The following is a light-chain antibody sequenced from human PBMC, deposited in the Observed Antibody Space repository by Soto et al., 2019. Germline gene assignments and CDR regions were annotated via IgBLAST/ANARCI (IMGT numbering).Light chain of an antibody. J-gene: IGLJ1*01. CDR1: SSDVGSYNL. CDR3: CSYAGSPWV. V-gene: IGLV2-23*02. CDR2: EVS. Sequence: QSALTQPASVSGSPGQSITISCTGTSSDVGSYNLVSWYQQHPGKAPKLMIYEVSKRPSGVSNRFSGSTSGNTASLTISGLQAEEEADYCCCSYAGSPWVFGTGTKLTVL.